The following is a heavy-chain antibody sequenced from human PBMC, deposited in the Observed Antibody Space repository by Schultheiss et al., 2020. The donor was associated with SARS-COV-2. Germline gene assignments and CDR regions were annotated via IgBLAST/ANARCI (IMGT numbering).Heavy chain of an antibody. CDR3: ARDWSSNDYGDYYYYGMDV. Sequence: SQTLSLTCAVYGGSFSGYYWSWIRQPPGKGLEWIGEINHSGSTNYNPSLKSRVTISVDTSKNQFSLKLSSVTAADTAVYYCARDWSSNDYGDYYYYGMDVWGQGTTVTVSS. CDR2: INHSGST. V-gene: IGHV4-34*01. J-gene: IGHJ6*02. CDR1: GGSFSGYY. D-gene: IGHD4-17*01.